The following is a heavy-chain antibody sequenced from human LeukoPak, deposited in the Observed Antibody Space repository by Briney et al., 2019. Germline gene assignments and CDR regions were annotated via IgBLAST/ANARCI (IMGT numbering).Heavy chain of an antibody. J-gene: IGHJ6*03. Sequence: SVTLSLTCTVPGASMINTYWTWIRQPPGKGLEWIGYDHYGGGTNYNPSLNSRVTISIDTTKNHVSLKLRSVTAADTAVYYCASAPYYYYMAVWGKGTTVTVSS. CDR2: DHYGGGT. CDR1: GASMINTY. CDR3: ASAPYYYYMAV. V-gene: IGHV4-59*01. D-gene: IGHD3-16*01.